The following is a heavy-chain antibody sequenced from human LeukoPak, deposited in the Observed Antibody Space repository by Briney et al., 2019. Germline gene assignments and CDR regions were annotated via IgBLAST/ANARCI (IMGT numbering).Heavy chain of an antibody. V-gene: IGHV4-31*03. CDR2: IYYSGST. Sequence: PSETLSLTCTVSGGSISSGGYYWSWIRQHPGKGLEWIAYIYYSGSTYYNPSLKSRVTISVDTSKNQFSLKLSSMTAADTAVYYCARADYSSSWFLDYWGQGTLVTVSS. CDR1: GGSISSGGYY. CDR3: ARADYSSSWFLDY. J-gene: IGHJ4*02. D-gene: IGHD6-13*01.